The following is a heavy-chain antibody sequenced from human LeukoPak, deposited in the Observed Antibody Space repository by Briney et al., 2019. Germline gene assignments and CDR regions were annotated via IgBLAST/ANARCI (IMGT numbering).Heavy chain of an antibody. J-gene: IGHJ4*02. D-gene: IGHD3-22*01. CDR3: ARFLYYDSSGYPGDY. CDR2: INHSEST. V-gene: IGHV4-34*01. Sequence: SETLSLTCAVYGGSFSGYYWSWIRQPPGKGLEWIGEINHSESTNYNPSLKSRVTISVDTSKNQFSLKLSSVTAADTAVYYCARFLYYDSSGYPGDYWGQGTLVTVSS. CDR1: GGSFSGYY.